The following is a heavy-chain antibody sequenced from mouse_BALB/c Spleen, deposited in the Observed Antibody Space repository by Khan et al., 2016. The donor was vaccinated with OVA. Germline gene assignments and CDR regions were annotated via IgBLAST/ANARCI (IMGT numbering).Heavy chain of an antibody. CDR1: GFTFSNYW. CDR2: IRLKSNIYAT. Sequence: EVKLEVSGGGLVQPGGSMKLSCVASGFTFSNYWMNWVRQSPEKGFEWVAEIRLKSNIYATHYAESVRGRFTISRDDSRSRVYLQMNNLVAEDTGIYYCTRGWDWYFDVWGAGTTVTVSS. CDR3: TRGWDWYFDV. J-gene: IGHJ1*01. D-gene: IGHD3-3*01. V-gene: IGHV6-6*02.